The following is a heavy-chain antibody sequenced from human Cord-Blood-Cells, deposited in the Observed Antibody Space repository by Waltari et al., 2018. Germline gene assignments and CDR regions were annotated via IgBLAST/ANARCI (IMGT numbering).Heavy chain of an antibody. CDR1: GGSFSGYY. CDR3: ARVYKGVVVPAAIQDYYYYYMDV. V-gene: IGHV4-34*01. CDR2: INHSGST. D-gene: IGHD2-2*02. J-gene: IGHJ6*03. Sequence: QVQLQQWGAGLLKPSETLSLTCAVYGGSFSGYYWSWIRPPPGKGLEWIGEINHSGSTNYNPSLKSRVTISVDTSKNQFSLKLSSVTAADTAVYYCARVYKGVVVPAAIQDYYYYYMDVWGKGTTVTVSS.